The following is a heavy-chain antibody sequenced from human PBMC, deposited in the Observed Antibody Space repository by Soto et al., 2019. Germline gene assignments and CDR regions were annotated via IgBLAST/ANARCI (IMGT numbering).Heavy chain of an antibody. J-gene: IGHJ4*02. CDR2: ISGSGGST. V-gene: IGHV3-23*01. CDR1: GFTFSSYA. CDR3: ARRGSGSYYDS. D-gene: IGHD1-26*01. Sequence: EVQLLESGGGLVQPGGSLRLSCAASGFTFSSYAMRWVRQAPVKGLEWVSAISGSGGSTYYADSVKGRFTISRDNSTNTLYLQMNRLRAEDTAVYYCARRGSGSYYDSWGQGTLVTVSS.